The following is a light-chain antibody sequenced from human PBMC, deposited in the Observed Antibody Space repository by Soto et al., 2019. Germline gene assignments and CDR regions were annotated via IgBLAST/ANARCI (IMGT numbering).Light chain of an antibody. J-gene: IGKJ3*01. CDR3: QQYGGSPGFT. V-gene: IGKV3-20*01. CDR1: QTVCSTC. Sequence: EIGLTQSPGTLSLSPGERATLSCRTSQTVCSTCLAWYQQKPGQAPRLLISGASNRATGIPDRFSGSGSGTDFTLTITRLEPEDFAVYYCQQYGGSPGFTFGPGT. CDR2: GAS.